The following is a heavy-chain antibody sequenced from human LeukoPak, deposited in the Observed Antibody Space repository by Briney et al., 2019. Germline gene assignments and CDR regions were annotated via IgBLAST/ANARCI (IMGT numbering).Heavy chain of an antibody. CDR3: ARDFVVPAAIWFDP. Sequence: SETLSLTCTVSGGSISSGDYYWSCIRQPPGKGLEWIGYIYYSGSTYYNPSLKSRVTISVDTSKNQFSLKLSSVTAADTAVYYCARDFVVPAAIWFDPWGQGTLVTVSS. J-gene: IGHJ5*02. D-gene: IGHD2-2*01. V-gene: IGHV4-30-4*01. CDR2: IYYSGST. CDR1: GGSISSGDYY.